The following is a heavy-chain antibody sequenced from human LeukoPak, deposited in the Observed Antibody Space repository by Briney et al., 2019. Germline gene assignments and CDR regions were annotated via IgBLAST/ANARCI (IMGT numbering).Heavy chain of an antibody. V-gene: IGHV3-23*01. J-gene: IGHJ4*02. D-gene: IGHD3-22*01. CDR3: ARLPTFYYDSSGYHYDY. Sequence: GESLTLSCVASGFTFNNYAMSWVRQAPGKGLEWVSSISGSGPSTDYTDAVKGRFIISRDKSKNTLHLQMNSLRAEDTALYYCARLPTFYYDSSGYHYDYWGQGTLVTVSS. CDR1: GFTFNNYA. CDR2: ISGSGPST.